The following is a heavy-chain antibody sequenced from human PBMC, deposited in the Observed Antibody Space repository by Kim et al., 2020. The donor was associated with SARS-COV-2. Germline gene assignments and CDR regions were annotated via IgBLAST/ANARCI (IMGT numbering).Heavy chain of an antibody. Sequence: TYYADSMKGRFTISRDNAKNSLYLQMNSLRADDTAVYYCAREEGTGGFDYWGQGSLVTVSS. CDR3: AREEGTGGFDY. CDR2: T. J-gene: IGHJ4*02. D-gene: IGHD1-1*01. V-gene: IGHV3-21*01.